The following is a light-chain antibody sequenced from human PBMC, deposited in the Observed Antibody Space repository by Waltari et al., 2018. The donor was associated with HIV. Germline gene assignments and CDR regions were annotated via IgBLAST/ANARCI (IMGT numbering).Light chain of an antibody. CDR2: WAS. V-gene: IGKV4-1*01. CDR3: QQFYDTPLT. CDR1: QTVLWSSNNKNY. Sequence: DIEMTQSPDSLTVSLAEIATINCKSNQTVLWSSNNKNYLAWYQQKPGQPPRLLIYWASTRESGVPDRFSGSGSGTDFTLTISSLQTEDVADYFCQQFYDTPLTFGGGTKVDI. J-gene: IGKJ4*01.